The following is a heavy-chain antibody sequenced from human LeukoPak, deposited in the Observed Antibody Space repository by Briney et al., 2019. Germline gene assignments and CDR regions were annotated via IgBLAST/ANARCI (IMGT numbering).Heavy chain of an antibody. Sequence: TGGSLRLSCAASGFTFGSYWMSWVRQAPGKGLEWVANIKEDGSEKHYVDSMKGRFTISRDNAKNSLFLQMSSPRDEDTAVYYCARDSAKGGSKGIIGASDYWGQGTLVTVSS. V-gene: IGHV3-7*01. CDR3: ARDSAKGGSKGIIGASDY. J-gene: IGHJ4*02. D-gene: IGHD1-26*01. CDR2: IKEDGSEK. CDR1: GFTFGSYW.